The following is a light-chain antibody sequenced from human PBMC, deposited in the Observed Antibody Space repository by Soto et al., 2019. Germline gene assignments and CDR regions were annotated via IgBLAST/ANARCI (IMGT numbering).Light chain of an antibody. CDR2: DAS. Sequence: EIVLTQSPATLSLSPGERATLSCRASQGVSSYSAWYQQKPGQAPRLLIYDASNRATGIPARFSGSGSGTDFTLAISSLEPEDFAVYYCQQRSDWPLTFGGGTKVDIK. CDR1: QGVSSY. J-gene: IGKJ4*01. CDR3: QQRSDWPLT. V-gene: IGKV3-11*01.